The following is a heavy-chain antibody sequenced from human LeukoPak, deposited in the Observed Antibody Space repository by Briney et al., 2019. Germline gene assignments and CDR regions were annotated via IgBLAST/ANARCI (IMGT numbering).Heavy chain of an antibody. CDR3: ARHLEYSSSFRSGMDV. V-gene: IGHV4-59*08. D-gene: IGHD6-6*01. J-gene: IGHJ6*02. CDR1: GGSISSYY. CDR2: IYYSGST. Sequence: PSETLSLTCTVSGGSISSYYWSWIRQPPGKGLEWIGYIYYSGSTNYNPSLKSRVTISVDTSKNQFSLKLSSVTAADTAVYYCARHLEYSSSFRSGMDVWGQGTTVTVSS.